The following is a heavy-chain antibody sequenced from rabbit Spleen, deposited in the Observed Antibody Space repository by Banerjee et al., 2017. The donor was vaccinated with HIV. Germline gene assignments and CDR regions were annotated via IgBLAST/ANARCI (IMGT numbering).Heavy chain of an antibody. CDR2: IDPIFGTT. D-gene: IGHD6-1*01. V-gene: IGHV1S7*01. CDR1: GFDFSTYY. Sequence: RLVESGGGLVKPEGSLKLSCTASGFDFSTYYMSWVRQAPGKGLEWIGYIDPIFGTTYYASWVNGRFTISSHNAQNTLYLQLKSLTAADTATYFCARVGGVGVYGYATLWGPGTLVTVS. J-gene: IGHJ4*01. CDR3: ARVGGVGVYGYATL.